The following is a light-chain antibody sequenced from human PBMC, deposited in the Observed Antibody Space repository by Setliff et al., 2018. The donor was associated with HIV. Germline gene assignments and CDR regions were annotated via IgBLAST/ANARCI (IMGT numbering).Light chain of an antibody. CDR3: SSYTSSSTLYV. CDR1: SSDVDTYNY. CDR2: DVR. Sequence: QSALAQSRSVSGSPGQSVTISCTGTSSDVDTYNYVSWYQHHPGKAPKLMIYDVRKRPSGVPDRFSGSKSGDTASLTISGLQAEDEADYYCSSYTSSSTLYVFGTGTKVTVL. J-gene: IGLJ1*01. V-gene: IGLV2-11*01.